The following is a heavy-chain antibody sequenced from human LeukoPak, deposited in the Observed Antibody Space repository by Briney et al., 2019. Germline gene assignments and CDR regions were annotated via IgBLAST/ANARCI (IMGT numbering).Heavy chain of an antibody. Sequence: SETLSLTCTVSGGSISSSGHYWSWIRQHPGKGLEWIGYIYYSGSAYYNPSLKSRVAISVDTSKNQFSLELSSVTAADTALYYCAREITTAGMGNFDYWGQGTLVAASS. J-gene: IGHJ4*02. CDR1: GGSISSSGHY. CDR2: IYYSGSA. CDR3: AREITTAGMGNFDY. V-gene: IGHV4-31*03. D-gene: IGHD6-25*01.